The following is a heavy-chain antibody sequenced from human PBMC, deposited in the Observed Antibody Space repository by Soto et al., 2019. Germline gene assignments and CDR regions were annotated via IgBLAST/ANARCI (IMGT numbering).Heavy chain of an antibody. CDR1: GINFNDYW. J-gene: IGHJ5*02. CDR3: AREGALKPFSS. Sequence: PGGSLRLSCEASGINFNDYWMSWVRQAPGKGLEWVANIKEDGSIRYYVDSVKGRFTISRDNAKNSVYLQMDSLRVEDTAVYYCAREGALKPFSSWGQGALVTVSS. V-gene: IGHV3-7*01. CDR2: IKEDGSIR.